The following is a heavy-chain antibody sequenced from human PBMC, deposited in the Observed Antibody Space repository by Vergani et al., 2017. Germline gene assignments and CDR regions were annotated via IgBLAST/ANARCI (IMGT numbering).Heavy chain of an antibody. CDR3: AKNSSGGFFDN. CDR1: GDSINTADY. Sequence: QVHLQESGPGLVKPSETLSLTCSFSGDSINTADYWGWIRKPPGKGLEWIGSVYHSGSTSYNPSLQSRVTISVDTSKNQFSLNLNSMTAADTAIYYCAKNSSGGFFDNWGQGALVTVSS. D-gene: IGHD6-25*01. CDR2: VYHSGST. J-gene: IGHJ4*02. V-gene: IGHV4-38-2*02.